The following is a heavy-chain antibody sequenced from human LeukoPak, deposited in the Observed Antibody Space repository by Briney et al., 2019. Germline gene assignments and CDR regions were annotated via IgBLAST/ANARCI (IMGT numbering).Heavy chain of an antibody. CDR2: ICIAGGT. CDR1: GLTLSSYD. J-gene: IGHJ4*02. D-gene: IGHD3-10*01. Sequence: GGSLSLSRAASGLTLSSYDMHGVRQAPGKGVEWVSGICIAGGTHYPGPLTGRFTLSRENPKNTLYLQMNSLIAADTAVYYCARGGYGAGSSALYFDYWGQGTLVTVSS. CDR3: ARGGYGAGSSALYFDY. V-gene: IGHV3-13*01.